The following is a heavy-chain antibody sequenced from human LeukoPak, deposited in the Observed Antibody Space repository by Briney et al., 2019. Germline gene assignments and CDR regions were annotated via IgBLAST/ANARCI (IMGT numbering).Heavy chain of an antibody. J-gene: IGHJ5*02. CDR1: GGSFSGYY. V-gene: IGHV4-34*01. Sequence: SETLSLTCAVYGGSFSGYYWSWIRQPPGKGLEWIGEINHSGSTNYNPPLKSRVTISVDTSKNQFSLKLSSVTAADTAVYYCARGRKEFGPWGQGTLVTVSS. CDR3: ARGRKEFGP. CDR2: INHSGST.